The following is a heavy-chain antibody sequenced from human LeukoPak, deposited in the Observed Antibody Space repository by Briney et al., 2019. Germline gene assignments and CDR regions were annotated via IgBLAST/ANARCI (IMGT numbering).Heavy chain of an antibody. D-gene: IGHD3-3*01. V-gene: IGHV1-69*06. CDR2: IIPIFGTA. CDR1: GGTFSSYA. CDR3: ARELGVLRFLEWLPYYFDY. J-gene: IGHJ4*02. Sequence: SVKVSCKASGGTFSSYAISWVRQAPGQGLEWMGRIIPIFGTANYAQKFQGRVTITSDKSTSTAYMELSSLRSEDTAVYYCARELGVLRFLEWLPYYFDYWGQGTLVTVSS.